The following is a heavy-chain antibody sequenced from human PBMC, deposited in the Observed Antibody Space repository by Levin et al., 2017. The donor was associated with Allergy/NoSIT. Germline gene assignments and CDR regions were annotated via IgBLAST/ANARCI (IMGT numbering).Heavy chain of an antibody. D-gene: IGHD3-10*01. J-gene: IGHJ3*02. Sequence: PGGSLRLSCAASGFTFSSYAMHWVRQAPGKGLEWVAVISYDGSNKYYADSVKGRFTISRDNSKNTLYLQMNSLRAEDTAVYYCARGSPLGVTMVRGTDAFDIWGQGTMVTVSS. CDR2: ISYDGSNK. CDR3: ARGSPLGVTMVRGTDAFDI. V-gene: IGHV3-30-3*01. CDR1: GFTFSSYA.